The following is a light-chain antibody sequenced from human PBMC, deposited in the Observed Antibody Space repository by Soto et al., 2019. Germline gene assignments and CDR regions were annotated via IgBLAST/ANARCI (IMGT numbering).Light chain of an antibody. CDR1: QDFSKN. Sequence: EIVMTQSPATLSVSPGDRATLSCRASQDFSKNLAWYQQKPGQAPRLLVYGAFTRTTGIPSRLSGGGSGTEFTVTNCSLESEDFAVYYCRQFSTWPDNLGRGTKLEI. V-gene: IGKV3-15*01. CDR3: RQFSTWPDN. J-gene: IGKJ2*01. CDR2: GAF.